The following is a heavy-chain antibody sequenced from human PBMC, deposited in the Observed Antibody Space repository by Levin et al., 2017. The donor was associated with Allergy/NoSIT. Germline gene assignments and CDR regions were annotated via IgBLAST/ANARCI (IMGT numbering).Heavy chain of an antibody. D-gene: IGHD2-2*01. CDR3: ARVGYCSSTSCPGLGYGMDV. CDR2: IYYSGST. J-gene: IGHJ6*02. V-gene: IGHV4-59*01. CDR1: GGSISSYY. Sequence: PSETLSLTCTVSGGSISSYYWSWIRQPPGKGLEWIGYIYYSGSTNYNPSLKSRVTISVDTSKNQFSLKLSSVTAADTAVYYCARVGYCSSTSCPGLGYGMDVWGQGTTVTVSS.